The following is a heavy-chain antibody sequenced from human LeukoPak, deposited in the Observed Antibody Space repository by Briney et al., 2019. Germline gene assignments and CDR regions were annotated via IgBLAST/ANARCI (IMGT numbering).Heavy chain of an antibody. V-gene: IGHV3-7*01. J-gene: IGHJ4*02. Sequence: GGSLRLSCAASGFTFSSYWMSWVRQAPGKGLEWVANIKQDGSEKYYVDSVKGRFTISRDNAKNSLYLQMNSLRAEDTAVYYCARVRGYDILTGYYSPYFDYWGQGTLVTVSP. CDR2: IKQDGSEK. CDR1: GFTFSSYW. CDR3: ARVRGYDILTGYYSPYFDY. D-gene: IGHD3-9*01.